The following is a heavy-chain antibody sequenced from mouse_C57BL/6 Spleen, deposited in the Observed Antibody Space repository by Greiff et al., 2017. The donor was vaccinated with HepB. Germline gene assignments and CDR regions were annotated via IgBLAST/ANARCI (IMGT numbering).Heavy chain of an antibody. CDR1: GYTFTDYY. CDR3: ARAYYKDAMDY. CDR2: INPNNGGT. V-gene: IGHV1-26*01. D-gene: IGHD2-12*01. Sequence: EVQLQQSGPELVKPGASVKISCKASGYTFTDYYMNWVKQSHGKSLEWIGDINPNNGGTSYNQKFKGKATLTVDKSSSTAYMELRSLTSEDSAVYYCARAYYKDAMDYWGQGTSVTVSS. J-gene: IGHJ4*01.